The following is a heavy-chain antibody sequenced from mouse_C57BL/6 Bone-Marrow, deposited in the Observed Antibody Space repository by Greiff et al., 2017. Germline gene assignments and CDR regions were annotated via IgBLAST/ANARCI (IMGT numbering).Heavy chain of an antibody. D-gene: IGHD2-4*01. J-gene: IGHJ3*01. Sequence: SGPELVKPGASVKISCKASGYTFTDYYINWVKQRPGQGLEWIGWIFPGSGSTYYNEKFKGKATLTVDKSSSTAYMLLSSLTSEDSSVYFCARPMITTGAWFAYWGQGTLVTVSA. CDR1: GYTFTDYY. CDR3: ARPMITTGAWFAY. V-gene: IGHV1-75*01. CDR2: IFPGSGST.